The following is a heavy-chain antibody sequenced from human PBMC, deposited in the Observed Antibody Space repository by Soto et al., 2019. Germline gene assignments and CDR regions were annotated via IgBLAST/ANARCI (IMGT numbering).Heavy chain of an antibody. CDR1: GGSFSGYY. J-gene: IGHJ6*02. CDR3: ARGKCGGDCYYYYGMDV. D-gene: IGHD2-21*02. Sequence: SETLSLTCAVYGGSFSGYYWSWLRQPPGKGLEWIGEINHSGSTNYNPSLKSRVTISVDTSKTQFSLKLSSVTAADTAVYYCARGKCGGDCYYYYGMDVWGQGTTVTVSS. V-gene: IGHV4-34*01. CDR2: INHSGST.